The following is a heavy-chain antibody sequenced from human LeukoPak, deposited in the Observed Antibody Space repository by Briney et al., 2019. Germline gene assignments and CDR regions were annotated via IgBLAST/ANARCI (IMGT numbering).Heavy chain of an antibody. CDR3: ARSYSSTPQYYYYHYMDV. CDR2: ISYDGSNK. Sequence: HAGGSLRLSCAASGFTFSSYGMHWVRQAPGKGLEWVAVISYDGSNKYYADSVKGRFTISRDNSKNTLYLQMNSLRAEDTAVYYCARSYSSTPQYYYYHYMDVWGKGTTVTVSS. D-gene: IGHD6-13*01. CDR1: GFTFSSYG. J-gene: IGHJ6*03. V-gene: IGHV3-30*03.